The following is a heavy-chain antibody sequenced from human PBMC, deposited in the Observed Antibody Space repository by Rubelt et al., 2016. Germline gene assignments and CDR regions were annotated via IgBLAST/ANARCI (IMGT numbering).Heavy chain of an antibody. V-gene: IGHV1-18*01. D-gene: IGHD3-10*01. Sequence: QVHLVQSGAEVKKPGASVRVSCKASGYTFTSQSISWVRQAPGQGLEWMGWVSTYNGNTNYAQKFQGSGTLTMDTSTSTAYMELSSRRSEATAVYYCANFFGSSDAFDIWGQGTMVTVSS. J-gene: IGHJ3*02. CDR3: ANFFGSSDAFDI. CDR2: VSTYNGNT. CDR1: GYTFTSQS.